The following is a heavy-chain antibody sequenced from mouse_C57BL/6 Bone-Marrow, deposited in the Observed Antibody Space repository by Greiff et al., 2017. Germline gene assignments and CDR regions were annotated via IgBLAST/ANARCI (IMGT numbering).Heavy chain of an antibody. CDR1: GYPFTSYW. Sequence: QVQLQQPGAELVMPGTSVKLSCKASGYPFTSYWMHWVKPRPGQGLEWIGVIDPSDSYTNYNQKFKGKATLTVDTSSSTAYMQLSSLTSEDSAVYYCASHDGYYVYWYFDVWGTETTVTVAS. J-gene: IGHJ1*03. CDR2: IDPSDSYT. CDR3: ASHDGYYVYWYFDV. V-gene: IGHV1-59*01. D-gene: IGHD2-3*01.